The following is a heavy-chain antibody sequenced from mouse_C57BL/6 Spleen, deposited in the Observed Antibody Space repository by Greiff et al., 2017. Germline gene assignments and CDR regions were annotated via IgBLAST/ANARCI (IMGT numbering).Heavy chain of an antibody. J-gene: IGHJ2*01. CDR3: ARNDYYCFDY. CDR1: GFTFSDYG. V-gene: IGHV5-17*01. CDR2: ISSGSSTI. D-gene: IGHD2-4*01. Sequence: VQLKESGGGLVKPGGSLKLSCAASGFTFSDYGMHWVRQAPEKGLEWVAYISSGSSTIYYADTVKGRFTITRDNAKNTLFLQMTSLRSEDTAMYYGARNDYYCFDYWGQGTTLTVSS.